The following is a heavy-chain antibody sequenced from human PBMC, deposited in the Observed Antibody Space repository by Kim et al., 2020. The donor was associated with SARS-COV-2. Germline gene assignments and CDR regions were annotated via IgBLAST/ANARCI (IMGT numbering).Heavy chain of an antibody. CDR2: ISYDGSNK. J-gene: IGHJ4*02. D-gene: IGHD6-19*01. Sequence: GGSLRLSCAASGFTFSSYGMHWVRQAPGKGLEWVAVISYDGSNKYYADSVKGRFTISRDNSKNTLYLQMNSLRAEDTAVYYCAKEISERYSSGASPDYWGQGTLVTVS. CDR1: GFTFSSYG. V-gene: IGHV3-30*18. CDR3: AKEISERYSSGASPDY.